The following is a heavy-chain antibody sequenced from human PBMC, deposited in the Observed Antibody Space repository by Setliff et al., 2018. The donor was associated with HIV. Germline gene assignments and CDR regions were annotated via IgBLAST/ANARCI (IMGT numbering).Heavy chain of an antibody. J-gene: IGHJ6*02. CDR1: DYTFTTYW. CDR3: ARPGYSYGSFYYSMDV. CDR2: IYPEDSNI. D-gene: IGHD5-18*01. V-gene: IGHV5-51*01. Sequence: GESLKISCKAVDYTFTTYWIGWVRQMPGEGLEWMGIIYPEDSNIKYNPSFQNQVTISADKSISTAYLQVHNLKASDTATYYCARPGYSYGSFYYSMDVWGQGTTVTVSS.